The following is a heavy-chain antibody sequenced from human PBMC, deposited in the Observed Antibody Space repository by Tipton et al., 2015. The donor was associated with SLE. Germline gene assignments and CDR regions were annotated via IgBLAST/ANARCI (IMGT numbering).Heavy chain of an antibody. V-gene: IGHV4-30-4*01. J-gene: IGHJ3*02. CDR3: ARGLRRAAHDAFDI. CDR2: IYYSGST. CDR1: GGSIRSGDYY. D-gene: IGHD5-12*01. Sequence: GLVKPSETLSLTCSVSGGSIRSGDYYWSWIRQPPGKGLEWIGYIYYSGSTYYNPSLKSRLTISVDTSKNQFSLKLSSVTAADTAVYYCARGLRRAAHDAFDIWGQGTMVTVSS.